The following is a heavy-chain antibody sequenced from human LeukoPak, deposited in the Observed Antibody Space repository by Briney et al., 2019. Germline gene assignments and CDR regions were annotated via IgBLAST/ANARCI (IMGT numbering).Heavy chain of an antibody. Sequence: GASEKVSCKVSGETLTELSIHWVRQAPGKGLEWMGGFDPEDGEAIYAEKFQGRVTMTEDTSTDTVYMELSSLRSEDTAVYYCLEATNFDYWGQGTLVTVSS. V-gene: IGHV1-24*01. CDR2: FDPEDGEA. D-gene: IGHD5-24*01. CDR3: LEATNFDY. CDR1: GETLTELS. J-gene: IGHJ4*02.